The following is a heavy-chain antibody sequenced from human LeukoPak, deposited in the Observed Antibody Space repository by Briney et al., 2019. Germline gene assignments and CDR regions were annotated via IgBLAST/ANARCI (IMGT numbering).Heavy chain of an antibody. CDR1: GFTFSSYA. CDR2: ISYDGSNK. V-gene: IGHV3-30*04. CDR3: ASTGSDY. D-gene: IGHD3-10*01. Sequence: GGSLRLSFAASGFTFSSYAMHWVRQAPGKGLEWVAVISYDGSNKYYADSVKGRFTISRDNSKNTLYLQMNSLRAEDTAVYYCASTGSDYWGQGTLVTVSS. J-gene: IGHJ4*02.